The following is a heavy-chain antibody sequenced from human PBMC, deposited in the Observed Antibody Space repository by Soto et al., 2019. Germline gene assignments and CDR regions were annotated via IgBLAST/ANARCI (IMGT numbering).Heavy chain of an antibody. CDR3: AKDEGVGGTLGLFDY. CDR1: GFDFTYYA. V-gene: IGHV3-30*18. Sequence: QVHLVESGGGAVQPGGSLRLSCVASGFDFTYYAMHWVRQAPGKGLESVAVMSSDGSKIHHTDSVKGRFTISRDNSKNTLYLQMNSLRKEDTAVYFCAKDEGVGGTLGLFDYWGQGTLVSVSS. CDR2: MSSDGSKI. D-gene: IGHD1-26*01. J-gene: IGHJ4*02.